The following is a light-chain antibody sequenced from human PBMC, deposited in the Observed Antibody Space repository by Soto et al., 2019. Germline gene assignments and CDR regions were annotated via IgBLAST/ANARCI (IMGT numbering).Light chain of an antibody. V-gene: IGKV1-5*01. J-gene: IGKJ1*01. CDR3: QQYNSYSWT. CDR2: DAS. Sequence: DIQMTRSPSTLSASVGDRVTITCRASQSISSWLAWYQQKPGKAPKLLIYDASSLESGFPSRFSGSGSGTEFTLTISSLQPDDFATYYCQQYNSYSWTFGQGTKWISN. CDR1: QSISSW.